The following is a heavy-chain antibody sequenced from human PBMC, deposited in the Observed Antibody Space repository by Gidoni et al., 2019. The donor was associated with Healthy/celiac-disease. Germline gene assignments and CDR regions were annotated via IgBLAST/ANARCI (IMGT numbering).Heavy chain of an antibody. Sequence: QVQLQESDPGLVKPSGTLSLTCAVSGGSISSSNWWSWVRQPPGKGLDWIGEIYHSGSTNYNPSLKSRVTISVDKSKNQFSLKLSSVTAADTAVYYCARMRLGYCSGGSCYSFDYWGQGTLVTVSS. V-gene: IGHV4-4*02. J-gene: IGHJ4*02. CDR3: ARMRLGYCSGGSCYSFDY. D-gene: IGHD2-15*01. CDR2: IYHSGST. CDR1: GGSISSSNW.